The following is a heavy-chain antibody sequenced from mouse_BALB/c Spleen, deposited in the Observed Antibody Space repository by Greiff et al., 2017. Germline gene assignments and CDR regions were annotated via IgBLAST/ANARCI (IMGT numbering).Heavy chain of an antibody. Sequence: VKLVESGPGLVAPSQSLSITCTVSGFSLTSYGVHWVRQPPGKGLEWLGVIWAGGSTNYNSALMSRLSISKDNSKSQVFLKMNSLQTDDTAMYYCASPIYDGYYPSWFAYWGQGTLVTVSA. CDR1: GFSLTSYG. D-gene: IGHD2-3*01. CDR2: IWAGGST. CDR3: ASPIYDGYYPSWFAY. V-gene: IGHV2-9*02. J-gene: IGHJ3*01.